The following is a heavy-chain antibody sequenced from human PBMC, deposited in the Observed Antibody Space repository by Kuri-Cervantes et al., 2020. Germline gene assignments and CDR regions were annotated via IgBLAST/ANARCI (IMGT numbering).Heavy chain of an antibody. Sequence: GESLKISCAVSGLTFSNAWMNWVRQAPGKGLEWVSAISGSGGSTYYADSVKGRFTISRDNSKNTLYLQMNSLRAEDTAVYYCAKSSRQWLRAFDIWGQGTMVTVSS. CDR2: ISGSGGST. J-gene: IGHJ3*02. D-gene: IGHD6-19*01. CDR1: GLTFSNAW. V-gene: IGHV3-23*01. CDR3: AKSSRQWLRAFDI.